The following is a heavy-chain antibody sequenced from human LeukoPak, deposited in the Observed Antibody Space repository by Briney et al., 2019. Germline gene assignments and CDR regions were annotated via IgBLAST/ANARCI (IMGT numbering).Heavy chain of an antibody. CDR3: ASADGTVADY. CDR1: GYSIGSGYY. Sequence: PSETLSLTCAVSGYSIGSGYYWGWIRQPPGKGLEWIGSIYHSGSTYYNPSLKSRVTISVDTSKNQFSLKLSSVTAADTAVYYCASADGTVADYWGQGTLVTVSS. D-gene: IGHD4-17*01. V-gene: IGHV4-38-2*01. J-gene: IGHJ4*02. CDR2: IYHSGST.